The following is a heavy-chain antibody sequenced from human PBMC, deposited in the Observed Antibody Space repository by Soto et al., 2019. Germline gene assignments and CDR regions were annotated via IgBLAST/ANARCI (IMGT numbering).Heavy chain of an antibody. D-gene: IGHD5-18*01. CDR1: GFTFSSYG. CDR3: AKALVDTAMGIAPIASRYYYGMDV. CDR2: ISYDGSNK. J-gene: IGHJ6*02. Sequence: GGSLRLSCAASGFTFSSYGMHWVRQAPGKGLEWVAVISYDGSNKYYADSVKGRFTISRDNSKNTLYLQMNSLRAEDTAVYYCAKALVDTAMGIAPIASRYYYGMDVWGQGTTVTVS. V-gene: IGHV3-30*18.